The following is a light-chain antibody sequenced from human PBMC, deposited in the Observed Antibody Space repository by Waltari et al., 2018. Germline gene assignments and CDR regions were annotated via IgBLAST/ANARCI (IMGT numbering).Light chain of an antibody. CDR3: QSYDSSLSRYV. CDR2: GNS. J-gene: IGLJ1*01. V-gene: IGLV1-40*01. Sequence: QSVLTQPPSVSGAPGQRVTIPCTGSSSNIGANYAVHWYQQVPGTAPKLLTYGNSNRPSGVPDRFSASKSGTSASLAITGLQADDEADYYCQSYDSSLSRYVFGSGTEVTVL. CDR1: SSNIGANYA.